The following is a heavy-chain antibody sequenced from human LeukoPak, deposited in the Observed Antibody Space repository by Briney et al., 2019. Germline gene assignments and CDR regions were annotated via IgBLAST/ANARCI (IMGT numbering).Heavy chain of an antibody. CDR1: GFPFNTQD. V-gene: IGHV3-23*01. CDR2: IHADGVVT. Sequence: GGSLRLSCAASGFPFNTQDMRWVRQAPGEGLDWVSSIHADGVVTFYADSVRGRFTISRDNSKNTLDLQMNSLRVEDTAVYYCGKGRVSEWGQGTLVTVSS. D-gene: IGHD6-19*01. J-gene: IGHJ4*02. CDR3: GKGRVSE.